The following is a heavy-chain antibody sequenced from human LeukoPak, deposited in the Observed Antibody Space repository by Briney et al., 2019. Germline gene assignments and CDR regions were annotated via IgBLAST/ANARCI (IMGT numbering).Heavy chain of an antibody. CDR1: GFTFSSYG. V-gene: IGHV3-74*01. D-gene: IGHD3-10*01. Sequence: PGGSLRLSCAASGFTFSSYGMHWVRQAPGKGLVWVSHINNEGSDTRYADSVKGRFTISRDNGKNTVYLQMNSLRADDAAVYYCATKAGNYQERVSLDYWGQGILVTVSS. CDR3: ATKAGNYQERVSLDY. J-gene: IGHJ4*02. CDR2: INNEGSDT.